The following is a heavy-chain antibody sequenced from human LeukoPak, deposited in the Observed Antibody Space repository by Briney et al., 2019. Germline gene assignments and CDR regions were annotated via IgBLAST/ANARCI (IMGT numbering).Heavy chain of an antibody. CDR1: GFTFSNAW. Sequence: EGSLRLSCAASGFTFSNAWMSWVRQAPGKGLEWVGRIKSKTDGGTTDYAAPVKGRFTISRDDSKNTLYLQMNSLKTEDTAVYYCTTLYSYGFFDYWGQGTLVTVSS. CDR3: TTLYSYGFFDY. V-gene: IGHV3-15*01. D-gene: IGHD5-18*01. J-gene: IGHJ4*02. CDR2: IKSKTDGGTT.